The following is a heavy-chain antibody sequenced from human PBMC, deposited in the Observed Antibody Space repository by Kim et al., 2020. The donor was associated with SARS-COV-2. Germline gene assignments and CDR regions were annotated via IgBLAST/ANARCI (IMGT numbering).Heavy chain of an antibody. CDR3: ARHLGFPGSWSHYSLAF. CDR1: GYKFVDYW. J-gene: IGHJ4*02. CDR2: IDPSDSET. Sequence: GESMKISCKGSGYKFVDYWIAWVRQKPGKGLEWMGIIDPSDSETRYSQSFQGQVTISADKSNNIAYLHWSSLTASDTAKYFCARHLGFPGSWSHYSLAFWGQGTMVSVSS. D-gene: IGHD3-10*01. V-gene: IGHV5-51*01.